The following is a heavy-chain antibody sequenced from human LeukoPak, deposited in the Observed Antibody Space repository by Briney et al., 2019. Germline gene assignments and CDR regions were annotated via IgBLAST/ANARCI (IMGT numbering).Heavy chain of an antibody. V-gene: IGHV4-59*01. CDR3: ARVGHYDYVWGSYRYTTGPIDY. J-gene: IGHJ4*02. D-gene: IGHD3-16*02. CDR2: IYYSGST. Sequence: SETLSLTCTVSGGSIRSYYWSWIRQPPGKGLEWIGYIYYSGSTNYNPSLKSRVTISVDTSKNQFSLKLSSVTAADTAVYYCARVGHYDYVWGSYRYTTGPIDYWGQGTLVTVSS. CDR1: GGSIRSYY.